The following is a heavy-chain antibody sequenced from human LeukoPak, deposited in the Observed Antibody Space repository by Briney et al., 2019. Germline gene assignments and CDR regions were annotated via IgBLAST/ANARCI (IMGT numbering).Heavy chain of an antibody. CDR3: ARVPPTTVTTRILYYYYYYMDV. D-gene: IGHD4-11*01. Sequence: GGSLRLSCAASGFTFSSYWMSWVRQAPGKGLEWVANIKQDGSEKYYVDSVKGRFTISRDNAKNSLYLQMNSLRAEDTAVYYCARVPPTTVTTRILYYYYYYMDVWGKGTTVTVSS. CDR1: GFTFSSYW. V-gene: IGHV3-7*01. CDR2: IKQDGSEK. J-gene: IGHJ6*03.